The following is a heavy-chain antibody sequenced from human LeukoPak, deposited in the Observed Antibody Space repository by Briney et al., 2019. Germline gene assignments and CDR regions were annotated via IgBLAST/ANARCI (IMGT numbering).Heavy chain of an antibody. V-gene: IGHV1-69*13. J-gene: IGHJ6*03. CDR3: ARVITIPLYYYYTDV. CDR2: IIPIFGTA. CDR1: GGTFISYA. D-gene: IGHD3-3*01. Sequence: ASVKVSCKASGGTFISYAISWVRQAPGQGLEWMGGIIPIFGTANYAQKFQGRVTITADESTSTAYMELSSLRSEDTAVYYCARVITIPLYYYYTDVWGKGTTVTISS.